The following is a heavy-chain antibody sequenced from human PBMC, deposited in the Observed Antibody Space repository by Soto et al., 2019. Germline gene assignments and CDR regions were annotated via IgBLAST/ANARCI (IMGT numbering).Heavy chain of an antibody. J-gene: IGHJ4*02. Sequence: QVQLVQSGAEVKKPGSSVKVSCKASGGTFSSYAISWVRQAPGQGLEWMGGIIPIFGTANYAQKFQGRVKITADKSTSTAYMELSSLRSEDTAVYYCARGEGPEYSSSWGPLGYWGQGTLVTVSS. CDR3: ARGEGPEYSSSWGPLGY. D-gene: IGHD6-13*01. CDR1: GGTFSSYA. CDR2: IIPIFGTA. V-gene: IGHV1-69*06.